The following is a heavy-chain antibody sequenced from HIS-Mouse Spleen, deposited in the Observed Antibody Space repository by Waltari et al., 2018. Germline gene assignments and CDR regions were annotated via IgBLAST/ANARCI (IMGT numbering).Heavy chain of an antibody. Sequence: QLQLQESGPGLVKPSETLSLTCTVSGGSISSSSYYWGWIRQPPGKGLEWIGSIYYSGSTYYDTSLKSRVTTSVDTSKNQFSLKLSSVTAADTAVYYCAREIPYSSSWYDWYFDLWGRGTLVTVSS. CDR1: GGSISSSSYY. D-gene: IGHD6-13*01. J-gene: IGHJ2*01. V-gene: IGHV4-39*07. CDR3: AREIPYSSSWYDWYFDL. CDR2: IYYSGST.